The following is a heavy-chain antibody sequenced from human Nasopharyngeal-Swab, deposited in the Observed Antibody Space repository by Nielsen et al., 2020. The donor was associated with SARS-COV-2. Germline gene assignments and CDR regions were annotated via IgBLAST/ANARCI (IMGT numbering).Heavy chain of an antibody. Sequence: ASVTVSCQVSGYTFTNYGIHWVRHAPAQRLEWMGCIHPGTVNTKYSQKFQGRVTISRDTSASTAYMELSSLRSEDTAVYYCARAPGVDYYYYMDVWGNGTTVTVSS. CDR3: ARAPGVDYYYYMDV. CDR1: GYTFTNYG. V-gene: IGHV1-3*01. J-gene: IGHJ6*03. CDR2: IHPGTVNT.